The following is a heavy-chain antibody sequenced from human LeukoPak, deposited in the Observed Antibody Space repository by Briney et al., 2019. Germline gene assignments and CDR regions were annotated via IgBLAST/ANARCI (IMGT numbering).Heavy chain of an antibody. J-gene: IGHJ4*02. CDR1: GFTFSSYS. CDR3: ASFPRKPPMIVVAD. V-gene: IGHV3-48*04. Sequence: GGSLRLSCAASGFTFSSYSMNWVRQAPGKGLEWVSYISSSSSTIYYADSVKGRFTVSRDNAKNSLYLQMNSLRAEDTAVYYCASFPRKPPMIVVADWGQGTLVTVSS. D-gene: IGHD3-22*01. CDR2: ISSSSSTI.